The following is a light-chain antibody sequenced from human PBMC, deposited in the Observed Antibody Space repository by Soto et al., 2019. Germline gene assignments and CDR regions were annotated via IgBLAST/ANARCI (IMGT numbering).Light chain of an antibody. CDR1: SSDVGGYNY. J-gene: IGLJ1*01. CDR2: DVS. Sequence: QSALTQPASVSGSPGQSITISCTGTSSDVGGYNYVSWYQQHPGKAPKLMIYDVSNRPSGVSNRFSGSKSGNTASLTISGLQAEDEADYYCSSYTSSITLYVFGTWTKGTVL. V-gene: IGLV2-14*01. CDR3: SSYTSSITLYV.